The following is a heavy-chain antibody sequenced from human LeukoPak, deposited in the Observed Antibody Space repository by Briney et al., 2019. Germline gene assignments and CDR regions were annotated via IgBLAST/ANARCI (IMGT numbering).Heavy chain of an antibody. J-gene: IGHJ4*02. CDR1: GFTFSSYA. CDR2: ISGSGGST. Sequence: GGSLRLSCAASGFTFSSYAMSWVRQAPGKGLEWVSAISGSGGSTYYADSVKGRFTISRDNSKNTLYLQMNSLRAEDTAVYYCAKGYYYDSSAPQYYFDYWGQGTLVTVSS. V-gene: IGHV3-23*01. CDR3: AKGYYYDSSAPQYYFDY. D-gene: IGHD3-22*01.